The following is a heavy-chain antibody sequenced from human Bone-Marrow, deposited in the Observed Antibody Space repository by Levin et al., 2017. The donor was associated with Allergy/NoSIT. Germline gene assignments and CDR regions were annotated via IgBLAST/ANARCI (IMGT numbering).Heavy chain of an antibody. J-gene: IGHJ6*02. CDR2: ISSSGTYI. CDR3: AGGHDSYNSGMDV. V-gene: IGHV3-21*04. CDR1: GIPLYTYT. Sequence: PGESLKISCATSGIPLYTYTMNWVRQAPGKGLQWVSSISSSGTYIYYTDSVKGRFTISRDNAKNSLYLQMNSLRAEDTAVYYCAGGHDSYNSGMDVWGQGTTVTVSS. D-gene: IGHD4-23*01.